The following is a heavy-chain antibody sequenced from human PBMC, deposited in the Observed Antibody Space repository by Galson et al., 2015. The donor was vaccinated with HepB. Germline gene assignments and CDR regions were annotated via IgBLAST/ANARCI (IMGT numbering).Heavy chain of an antibody. CDR2: IYPGDSDT. D-gene: IGHD3-3*01. CDR3: ARLGYYDFWSGYDTSPAWFDP. J-gene: IGHJ5*02. CDR1: GYRFTNYW. V-gene: IGHV5-51*01. Sequence: QSGAEVKKPGESLKISCMGSGYRFTNYWVGWVCQMPGKGLEWMGIIYPGDSDTRYSPSFQGQVTMSADKSISTAYLQWSSLKASDTAMYYCARLGYYDFWSGYDTSPAWFDPWGQGTLVTVSS.